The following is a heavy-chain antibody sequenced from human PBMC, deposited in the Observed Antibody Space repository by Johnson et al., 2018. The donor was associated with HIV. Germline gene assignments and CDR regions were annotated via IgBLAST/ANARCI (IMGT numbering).Heavy chain of an antibody. V-gene: IGHV3-11*04. J-gene: IGHJ3*02. CDR1: GFTFSDYC. CDR3: ARAHCPYCGGDGYSFAFDI. CDR2: ISTSGDTT. D-gene: IGHD2-21*02. Sequence: QVQLVESGGDLVKPGGSLRLSCAASGFTFSDYCMSWIRQAPGKGLEWVSYISTSGDTTYYADSVKGRFTIYRDNSKTTLYLQVNSLRAEDTAVDYCARAHCPYCGGDGYSFAFDIWGQGTVVTVSS.